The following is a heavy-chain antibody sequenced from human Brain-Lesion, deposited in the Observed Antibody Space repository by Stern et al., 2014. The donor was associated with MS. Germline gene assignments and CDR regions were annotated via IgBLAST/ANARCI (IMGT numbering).Heavy chain of an antibody. CDR2: IVHSGGN. Sequence: VQLVESGSGLVKPSQTLSLTCAVSGGSISSGDYSWSWIRQPPGKSLEWIGHIVHSGGNHYNPSLKSRVTISIDRSTNQFSLQLSSVTAADTAMYYCARIFGGNFDNWGPGTLVTVSS. CDR1: GGSISSGDYS. J-gene: IGHJ4*02. CDR3: ARIFGGNFDN. D-gene: IGHD4-23*01. V-gene: IGHV4-30-2*01.